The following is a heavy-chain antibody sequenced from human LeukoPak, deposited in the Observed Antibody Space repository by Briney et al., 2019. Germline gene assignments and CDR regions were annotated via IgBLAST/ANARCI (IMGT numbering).Heavy chain of an antibody. Sequence: PGGSLRLSCAASGFTLNKFWMHWVRHAPGKGLVWVSRITGDGSDIAYADSVKGRFTVSRDDAKNTLFLRMTSLRVEDTAIYYCARDAYTTTSNWLDPWGQGTLVTVSS. CDR1: GFTLNKFW. J-gene: IGHJ5*02. D-gene: IGHD4-17*01. CDR3: ARDAYTTTSNWLDP. V-gene: IGHV3-74*01. CDR2: ITGDGSDI.